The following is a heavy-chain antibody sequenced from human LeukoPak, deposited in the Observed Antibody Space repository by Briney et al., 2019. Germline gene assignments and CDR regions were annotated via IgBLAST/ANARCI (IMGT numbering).Heavy chain of an antibody. Sequence: QTGGSLRLSCAASGFTFSNVAMHWVRQAPGKGLEWLTFIRYDASQKEYADSVKGRFTVSRDNSKNTLYLHMNSLSAEDTALYHCAKGGSSWFTFYSWGQGTLVTVSS. CDR3: AKGGSSWFTFYS. D-gene: IGHD6-13*01. CDR2: IRYDASQK. J-gene: IGHJ4*02. V-gene: IGHV3-30*02. CDR1: GFTFSNVA.